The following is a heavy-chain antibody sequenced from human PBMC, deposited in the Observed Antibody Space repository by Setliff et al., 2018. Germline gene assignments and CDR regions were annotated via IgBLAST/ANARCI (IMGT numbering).Heavy chain of an antibody. V-gene: IGHV3-74*01. D-gene: IGHD1-1*01. J-gene: IGHJ4*02. Sequence: GSLRLSCAASGFSFSNYWMHWVRQAPGKGLVWVSRINSDGSSTNYADSVKGQFTVSRDNAKNTLYLQMNSLRAEDTAVYYCARDGHNVYYFDYWGQGTVVTVSS. CDR1: GFSFSNYW. CDR3: ARDGHNVYYFDY. CDR2: INSDGSST.